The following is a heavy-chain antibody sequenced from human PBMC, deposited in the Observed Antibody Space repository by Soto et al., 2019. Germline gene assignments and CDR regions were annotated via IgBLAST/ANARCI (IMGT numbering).Heavy chain of an antibody. V-gene: IGHV4-30-4*01. CDR3: ARVPAYCGGDCYFDY. J-gene: IGHJ4*02. D-gene: IGHD2-21*02. Sequence: PSETLSLTCTVSGGSISSGDYYWSWIRQPPGKGLEWIGNIYYSGSTDYNSSLKSRVTISVDTSKNQFSLKLSSVTAADTAVYYCARVPAYCGGDCYFDYWGQGTLVTVS. CDR1: GGSISSGDYY. CDR2: IYYSGST.